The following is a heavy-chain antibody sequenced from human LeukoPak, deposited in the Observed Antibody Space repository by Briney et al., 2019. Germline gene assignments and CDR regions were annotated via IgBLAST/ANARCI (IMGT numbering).Heavy chain of an antibody. CDR2: MNPNSGGT. CDR3: ARIPVGIAAAGTNY. V-gene: IGHV1-2*02. Sequence: ASVKVSCKASGYTFTSYDINWVRQATGQGLEWMGWMNPNSGGTNYAQKFQGRVTMTRDTSISTAYMELSRLRSDDTAVYYCARIPVGIAAAGTNYWGQGTLVTVSS. J-gene: IGHJ4*02. CDR1: GYTFTSYD. D-gene: IGHD6-13*01.